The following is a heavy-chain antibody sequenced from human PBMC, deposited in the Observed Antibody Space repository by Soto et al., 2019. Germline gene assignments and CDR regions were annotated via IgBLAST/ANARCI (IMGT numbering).Heavy chain of an antibody. CDR2: IKSKTDGCTT. CDR1: GFTFSNAW. CDR3: TTKSIVAAAYFDY. J-gene: IGHJ4*02. D-gene: IGHD5-12*01. V-gene: IGHV3-15*01. Sequence: GGSLRLSCAASGFTFSNAWMSWVRQAPGKGLEWVGRIKSKTDGCTTDYAAPVKGRFTISRDDSKNTLYLQMNSLKTEDTAVYYCTTKSIVAAAYFDYWGQGTLVTVSS.